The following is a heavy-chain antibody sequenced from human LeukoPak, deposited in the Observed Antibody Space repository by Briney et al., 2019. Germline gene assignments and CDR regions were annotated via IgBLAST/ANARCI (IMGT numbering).Heavy chain of an antibody. D-gene: IGHD4-17*01. Sequence: ASVKVSCKASGYTVTDYYIHWVRQAPGQGLEWMGWINPNSGGTNYAQKFQGRVTMTRDTSITTGYMDLSSLTSDDTAVYYCTRGTVTRGLDYWGQGTLVTVSS. J-gene: IGHJ4*02. CDR1: GYTVTDYY. V-gene: IGHV1-2*02. CDR2: INPNSGGT. CDR3: TRGTVTRGLDY.